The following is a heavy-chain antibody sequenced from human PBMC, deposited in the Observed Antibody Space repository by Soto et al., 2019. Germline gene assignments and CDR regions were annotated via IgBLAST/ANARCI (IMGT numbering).Heavy chain of an antibody. CDR2: IGTTSGYI. Sequence: EVQLVESGGGLVKPGKSLRLSCTASGFTFGTFTMNWVRQAPGKGLEWVSSIGTTSGYIYYADSVRGRFTISRDNAKNSLYLQMDSLRAEDTAVYYCARVMCGDCSNYYYHSMDVWGQGTTVTVSS. CDR1: GFTFGTFT. CDR3: ARVMCGDCSNYYYHSMDV. J-gene: IGHJ6*02. D-gene: IGHD2-21*02. V-gene: IGHV3-21*01.